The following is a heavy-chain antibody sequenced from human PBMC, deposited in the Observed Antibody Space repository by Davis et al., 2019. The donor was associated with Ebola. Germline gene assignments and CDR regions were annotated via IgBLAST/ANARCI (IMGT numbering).Heavy chain of an antibody. CDR1: GGSISSSSYY. CDR3: AHRDSSGWYDWFDP. Sequence: TLSLTCTVSGGSISSSSYYWGWTRQPPGKALEWLALIYWDDAKRYSPSLKSRLTITKDTSKNQVVLTMTNMDPVDTATYYCAHRDSSGWYDWFDPWGQGTLVTVSS. CDR2: IYWDDAK. V-gene: IGHV2-5*02. J-gene: IGHJ5*02. D-gene: IGHD6-19*01.